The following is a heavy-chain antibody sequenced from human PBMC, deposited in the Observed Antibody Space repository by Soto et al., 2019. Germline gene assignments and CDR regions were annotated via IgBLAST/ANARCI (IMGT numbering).Heavy chain of an antibody. Sequence: QVHLVQSGAEVMKPGASVKVSCKASGYTFTSYGITWVRQAPGQGLEWMGWISAHNGNTDYTQKLQGRVIVTRDTSTSTAYMERRRLKSDDTAVYYCARGRYGDYWGQGALVTVSS. J-gene: IGHJ4*02. CDR3: ARGRYGDY. V-gene: IGHV1-18*01. D-gene: IGHD1-1*01. CDR2: ISAHNGNT. CDR1: GYTFTSYG.